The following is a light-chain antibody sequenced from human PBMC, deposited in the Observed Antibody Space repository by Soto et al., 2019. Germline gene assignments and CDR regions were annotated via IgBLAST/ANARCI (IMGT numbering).Light chain of an antibody. CDR2: EVS. J-gene: IGKJ4*01. Sequence: DFVMTQTPLSLSVIPGQPASISCKSSQSLLHSDGKTYLDWYLQQPGQPPQLLIYEVSNGSSGVPDRFSGSGSETDFTLKMSRVESEDVGVYYCLQTTQLPLTFGGGTNVEIK. CDR3: LQTTQLPLT. V-gene: IGKV2D-29*01. CDR1: QSLLHSDGKTY.